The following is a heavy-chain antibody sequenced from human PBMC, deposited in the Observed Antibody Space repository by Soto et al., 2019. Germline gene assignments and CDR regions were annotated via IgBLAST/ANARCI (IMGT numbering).Heavy chain of an antibody. CDR1: GGSFSGYY. J-gene: IGHJ6*02. V-gene: IGHV4-34*01. D-gene: IGHD3-10*01. Sequence: SETLSLTCAVYGGSFSGYYWSWIRQPPGKGLEWIGEINHSGSTNYNPSLKSRVTISVDTSKNQFSLKLSSVTAADTAVYYCASPMVRGVISPTGPAYGMDVWGQGTTVTVSS. CDR3: ASPMVRGVISPTGPAYGMDV. CDR2: INHSGST.